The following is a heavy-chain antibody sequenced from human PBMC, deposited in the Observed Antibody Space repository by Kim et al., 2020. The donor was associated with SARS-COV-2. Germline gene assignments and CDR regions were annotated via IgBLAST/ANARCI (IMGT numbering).Heavy chain of an antibody. V-gene: IGHV3-30*18. Sequence: GGSLRLSCAASGFTFSNYDMHWVRQAPGKGLEWVAIISYDGSNKYYADSVKGRFTISRDNSKNTLFLQMNSLRAEDTAVYYCAKPSLRGEVYGGNSFDYWGQGTLVTVSS. CDR3: AKPSLRGEVYGGNSFDY. D-gene: IGHD4-17*01. CDR2: ISYDGSNK. J-gene: IGHJ4*02. CDR1: GFTFSNYD.